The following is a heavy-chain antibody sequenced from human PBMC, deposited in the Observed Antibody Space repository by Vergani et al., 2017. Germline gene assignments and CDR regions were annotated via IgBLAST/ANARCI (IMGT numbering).Heavy chain of an antibody. Sequence: EVQLVESGGGLVKPGGSLRLSCAASGFTFSSYSMNWVRQASGKGLEWVGRIRSKANSYATAYAASVKGRFTISRDDSKNTAYLQMNSLKTEDTAVYYCTRNGITGTTHDYYYYGMDVWGQGTTVTVSS. J-gene: IGHJ6*02. D-gene: IGHD1-7*01. V-gene: IGHV3-73*01. CDR3: TRNGITGTTHDYYYYGMDV. CDR2: IRSKANSYAT. CDR1: GFTFSSYS.